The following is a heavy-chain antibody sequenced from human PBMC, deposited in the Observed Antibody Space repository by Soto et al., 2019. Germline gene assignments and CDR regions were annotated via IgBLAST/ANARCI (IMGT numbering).Heavy chain of an antibody. CDR1: GYRFTNHG. CDR2: ISGNDGKT. CDR3: ARDFYPLAYYFDY. D-gene: IGHD6-13*01. Sequence: QVQLVQSGAEVKKPGASVKVSCKASGYRFTNHGISWVRQAPGQGLEWMGWISGNDGKTKYARKFQGRVTMTTDTATSTAYMEMNSLRHDDTAVYYCARDFYPLAYYFDYWGQGTLVTVPS. V-gene: IGHV1-18*01. J-gene: IGHJ4*02.